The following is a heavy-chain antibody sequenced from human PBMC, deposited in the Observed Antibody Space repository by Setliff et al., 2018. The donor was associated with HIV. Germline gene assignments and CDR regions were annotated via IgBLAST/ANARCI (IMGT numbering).Heavy chain of an antibody. J-gene: IGHJ6*03. D-gene: IGHD2-2*01. V-gene: IGHV4-4*02. CDR3: VRGYCSSTTCYDDYYYMDV. CDR2: IYHGGST. Sequence: KASETLSLTCAVSGGSISSSNWWSWVRQPPGKGLEWIGEIYHGGSTNYNPSLKSRVTISVGTSKNQFFLKLSSVTAADTAVYYCVRGYCSSTTCYDDYYYMDVWGKGSTVTVSS. CDR1: GGSISSSNW.